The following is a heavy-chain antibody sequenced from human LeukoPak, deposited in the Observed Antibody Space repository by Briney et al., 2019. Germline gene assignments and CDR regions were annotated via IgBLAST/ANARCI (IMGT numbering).Heavy chain of an antibody. CDR2: IYTSGST. Sequence: SETLSLTCTVSGGSLSSYYWSWLRQPAGKGLEWIGRIYTSGSTNYNPSLKSRVTMSVDTSKNQFSLKLSSVTAADTAVYYCARQDYYDSLFDYWGQGTLVTVSS. J-gene: IGHJ4*02. D-gene: IGHD3-22*01. CDR1: GGSLSSYY. CDR3: ARQDYYDSLFDY. V-gene: IGHV4-4*07.